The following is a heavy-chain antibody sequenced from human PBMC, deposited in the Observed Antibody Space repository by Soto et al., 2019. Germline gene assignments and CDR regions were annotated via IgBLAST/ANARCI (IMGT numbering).Heavy chain of an antibody. V-gene: IGHV1-18*01. Sequence: QVQLVQSGAEVKKPGASVKVSCKASGYTFTSYGISWVRQAAGQGLEWMGWISAYNGNTNYAQKLQGRVTMTTDTSTSTAYMELRSLRSDDTAVYYCARGVKDIVVVVAATWDWFDPWGQGTLVTVSS. CDR3: ARGVKDIVVVVAATWDWFDP. J-gene: IGHJ5*02. CDR2: ISAYNGNT. D-gene: IGHD2-15*01. CDR1: GYTFTSYG.